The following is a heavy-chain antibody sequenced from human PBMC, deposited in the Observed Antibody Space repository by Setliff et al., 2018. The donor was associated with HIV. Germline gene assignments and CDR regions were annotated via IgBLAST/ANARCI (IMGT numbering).Heavy chain of an antibody. CDR3: AGSRVWADAGRYFDS. CDR2: VFYSGTT. V-gene: IGHV4-31*03. CDR1: GGSIRKAGHC. J-gene: IGHJ4*02. Sequence: SETLSLTCTVSGGSIRKAGHCWSWIRQRPGRGLEWIGYVFYSGTTYYNPSLKSRLVISVDSSKNLFSLNLKSVTAADTAVYSCAGSRVWADAGRYFDSWGQGTLVTVSS. D-gene: IGHD7-27*01.